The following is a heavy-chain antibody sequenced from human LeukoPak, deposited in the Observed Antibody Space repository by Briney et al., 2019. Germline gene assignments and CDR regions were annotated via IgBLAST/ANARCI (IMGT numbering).Heavy chain of an antibody. J-gene: IGHJ3*02. CDR2: INQDGSEK. CDR3: ARNSRGAFDI. CDR1: GFTFSSQW. V-gene: IGHV3-7*01. Sequence: QSGGSLRLSCAASGFTFSSQWMSRVRQAPGKGLEWVATINQDGSEKYYVDSVKGRFTISRDNAKNSLYLQMSSLRAEDTAVFYCARNSRGAFDIWGQGTMVTVS. D-gene: IGHD3-10*01.